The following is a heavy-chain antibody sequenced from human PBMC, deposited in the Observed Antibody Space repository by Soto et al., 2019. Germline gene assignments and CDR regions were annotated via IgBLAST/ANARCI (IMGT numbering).Heavy chain of an antibody. V-gene: IGHV3-11*01. D-gene: IGHD4-17*01. CDR2: ISSSGSTI. J-gene: IGHJ6*03. CDR3: ARDALRLYYYMDV. CDR1: GFTFSDYY. Sequence: GGSLRLSCAASGFTFSDYYMSWIRQAPGKGLEWVSYISSSGSTIYYADSVKGRFTISRDNAKNSLYLQMNSLRAEDTAVYYCARDALRLYYYMDVWGKGTTVTVSS.